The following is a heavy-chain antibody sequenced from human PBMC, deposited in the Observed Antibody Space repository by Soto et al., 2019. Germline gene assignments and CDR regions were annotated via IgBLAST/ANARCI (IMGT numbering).Heavy chain of an antibody. CDR3: ARNPSSSWYFPRLGIDY. CDR1: GYTFTSYD. J-gene: IGHJ4*02. Sequence: ASVKVSCKASGYTFTSYDINWVRQATGQGLEWMGWMNPNSGNTGYAQKFQGRVTMTRNTSISTAYMELSSLRSEDTAVYYCARNPSSSWYFPRLGIDYWGQGTLVTVSS. V-gene: IGHV1-8*01. CDR2: MNPNSGNT. D-gene: IGHD6-13*01.